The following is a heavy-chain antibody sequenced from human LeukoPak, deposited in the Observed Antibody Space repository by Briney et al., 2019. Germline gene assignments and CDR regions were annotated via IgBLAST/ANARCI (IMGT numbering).Heavy chain of an antibody. CDR1: GFTLSSYA. CDR3: ANLGPITMVRGASGYY. CDR2: IYSSGYT. V-gene: IGHV3-NL1*01. D-gene: IGHD3-10*01. J-gene: IGHJ4*02. Sequence: PGGSLRLSCAASGFTLSSYAMHWVRQAPGQGLEWVSVIYSSGYTLYADSVKGRFTISRDNSKNTLYLQMNSLRAEDTAVYYCANLGPITMVRGASGYYWGQGTLVTVSS.